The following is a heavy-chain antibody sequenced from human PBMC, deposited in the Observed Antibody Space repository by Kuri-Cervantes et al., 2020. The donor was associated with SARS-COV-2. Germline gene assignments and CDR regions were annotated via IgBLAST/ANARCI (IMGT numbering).Heavy chain of an antibody. CDR3: ARDIRMATKRGLDY. V-gene: IGHV3-30-3*01. CDR1: GFTFSSYA. CDR2: ISYDGSNK. J-gene: IGHJ4*02. Sequence: GGSLRLSCAASGFTFSSYAMHWVRQAPGKGLEWVAVISYDGSNKYYADSVKGRFTISRDNSKNTLYLQMNSLRAEDTAVYYCARDIRMATKRGLDYWGQGTLVTVSS. D-gene: IGHD5-24*01.